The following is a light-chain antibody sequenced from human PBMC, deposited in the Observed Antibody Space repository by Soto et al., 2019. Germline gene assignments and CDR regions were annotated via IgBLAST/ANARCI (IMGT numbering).Light chain of an antibody. CDR2: DAS. CDR3: RQRSNWPLT. J-gene: IGKJ4*01. CDR1: QSVSSY. V-gene: IGKV3-11*01. Sequence: EIVLTQSPATLSLSPGERATLSCRASQSVSSYLAWYQQKPGQAPRLLIYDASNRANGIPARFSGSGSGTNFPRTIFRREPEYFAVYYCRQRSNWPLTFGGGTEVEIK.